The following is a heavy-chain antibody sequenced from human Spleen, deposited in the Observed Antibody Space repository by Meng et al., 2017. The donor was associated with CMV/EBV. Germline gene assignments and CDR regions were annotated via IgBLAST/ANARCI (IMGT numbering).Heavy chain of an antibody. V-gene: IGHV3-23*01. CDR2: ISGSGGST. CDR1: GFTFSSNA. J-gene: IGHJ6*02. Sequence: GESLKISCAVSGFTFSSNAMSWVRQAPGKGLEWVSVISGSGGSTYYADSVKGRFSISRDNSKNTLYLQMNSLRAEDTAVYYCAKDRGRWELLNHYYYGMDVWGQGTTVTVSS. CDR3: AKDRGRWELLNHYYYGMDV. D-gene: IGHD1-26*01.